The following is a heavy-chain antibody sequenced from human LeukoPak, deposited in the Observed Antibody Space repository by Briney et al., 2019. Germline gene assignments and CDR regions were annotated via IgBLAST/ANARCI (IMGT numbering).Heavy chain of an antibody. J-gene: IGHJ4*02. CDR2: IIPIFGTA. V-gene: IGHV1-69*05. CDR1: GGTFSSYA. CDR3: ARVAMITFGGVIVDGDYYFDY. Sequence: SVKVSCKASGGTFSSYAISWVRQAPGQGLEWMGGIIPIFGTANYAQKFQGRVTMTRDTSTSTVYMELSSLRSEDTAVYYCARVAMITFGGVIVDGDYYFDYWGQGTLVTVSS. D-gene: IGHD3-16*02.